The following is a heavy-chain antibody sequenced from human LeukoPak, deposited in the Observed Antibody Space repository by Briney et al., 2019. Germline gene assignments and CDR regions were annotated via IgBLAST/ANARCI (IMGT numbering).Heavy chain of an antibody. CDR3: ARVAGSVAAFV. J-gene: IGHJ3*01. CDR1: GGSISSGSYY. Sequence: PSETLPLTCTVSGGSISSGSYYWSWIRQPAGKGLEWIGRIYTTGSTNYNPSLKSRVTILLDTSKNQFSLKLSSVTAADTAVYYCARVAGSVAAFVWGQGTLVTVSS. CDR2: IYTTGST. D-gene: IGHD6-19*01. V-gene: IGHV4-61*02.